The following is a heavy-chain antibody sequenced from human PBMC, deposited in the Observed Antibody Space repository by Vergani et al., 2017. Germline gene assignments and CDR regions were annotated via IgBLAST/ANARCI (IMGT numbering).Heavy chain of an antibody. CDR1: GFTFSSYS. CDR2: INSDGSST. D-gene: IGHD3-16*01. Sequence: EVQLVESGGGLVQPGGSLRLSCAASGFTFSSYSMHWVRQAPGKGLVWVSRINSDGSSTSYADSVKGRFTISRDNAKNTLYLQMNSLRAEDTAVYYCARDQSKGDPWYYYYYMDVWGKGTTVTVSS. CDR3: ARDQSKGDPWYYYYYMDV. J-gene: IGHJ6*03. V-gene: IGHV3-74*01.